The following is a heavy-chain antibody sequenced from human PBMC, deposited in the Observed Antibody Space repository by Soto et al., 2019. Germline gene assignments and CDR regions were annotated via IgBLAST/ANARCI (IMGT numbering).Heavy chain of an antibody. Sequence: GCLWISSSASGLTFSSYVMTWVRKAPGKGLEWVSYISSSGSAIYYADSVKGRFTISRDNAKNSLYLQMSSLRDEDTAVYYCTRGSSYYYGMDVWGQGTTVTVSS. J-gene: IGHJ6*02. V-gene: IGHV3-48*02. CDR2: ISSSGSAI. CDR3: TRGSSYYYGMDV. CDR1: GLTFSSYV.